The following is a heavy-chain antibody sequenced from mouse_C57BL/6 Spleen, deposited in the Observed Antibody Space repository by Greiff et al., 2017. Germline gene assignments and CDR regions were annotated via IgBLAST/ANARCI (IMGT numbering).Heavy chain of an antibody. J-gene: IGHJ2*01. Sequence: QVQLQQSGAELARPGASVKLSCKASGYTFTSYGISWVKQRTGQGLEWIGEIYPRSGNTYYNEKFKGKATLTADKSSSTAYMELRSLTSEDSAVYLCARLGLRRDFDYWGQGTTLTVSS. CDR3: ARLGLRRDFDY. V-gene: IGHV1-81*01. CDR1: GYTFTSYG. CDR2: IYPRSGNT. D-gene: IGHD2-2*01.